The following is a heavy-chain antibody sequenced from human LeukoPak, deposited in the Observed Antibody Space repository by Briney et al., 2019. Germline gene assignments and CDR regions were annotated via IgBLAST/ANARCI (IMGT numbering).Heavy chain of an antibody. D-gene: IGHD6-13*01. CDR2: ISTTGDNT. Sequence: GGSLRLSCAASGFTFSSYAMNWVRQSPGKGLQWVTAISTTGDNTYYADSVKGRFTVSRDNSRNTLYLQMNSLRAEDTAVYYCAKVGRDVAAAGPYYFDYWGQGTLVTVSS. CDR3: AKVGRDVAAAGPYYFDY. CDR1: GFTFSSYA. J-gene: IGHJ4*02. V-gene: IGHV3-23*01.